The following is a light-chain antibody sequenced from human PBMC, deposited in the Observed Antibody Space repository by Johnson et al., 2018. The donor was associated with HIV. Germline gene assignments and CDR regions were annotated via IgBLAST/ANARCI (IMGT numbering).Light chain of an antibody. Sequence: SVLTQPPSVSAAPGQKVTISCSGSSSNIGNNYVSWYQQLPGTAPKLLIYENNKRPSGIPDRFSGSKSGTSATLGITGLQTGDEAGYYCGTWDSSLSAGVFGTGTKVTVL. CDR3: GTWDSSLSAGV. V-gene: IGLV1-51*02. CDR1: SSNIGNNY. CDR2: ENN. J-gene: IGLJ1*01.